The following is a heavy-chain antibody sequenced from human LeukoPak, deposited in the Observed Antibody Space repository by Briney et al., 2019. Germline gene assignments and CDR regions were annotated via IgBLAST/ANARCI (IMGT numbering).Heavy chain of an antibody. Sequence: ASVKVSCKASGYTFTSYGISWVRQAPGQGLEWMGWISAYNGNTNYAQKLQGRVTTTTDTSTSTAYMELRSLRSDDTAVYYCARDSIVVVPAAIVPYFDYWGQGTLVTVSS. V-gene: IGHV1-18*01. J-gene: IGHJ4*02. D-gene: IGHD2-2*02. CDR2: ISAYNGNT. CDR3: ARDSIVVVPAAIVPYFDY. CDR1: GYTFTSYG.